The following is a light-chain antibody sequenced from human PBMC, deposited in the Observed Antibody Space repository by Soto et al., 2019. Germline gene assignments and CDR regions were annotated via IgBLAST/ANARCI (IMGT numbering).Light chain of an antibody. J-gene: IGKJ5*01. CDR1: QSVSTY. V-gene: IGKV3-11*01. CDR3: QQRSNWIT. Sequence: EIVLTQSPVTLSLSPGERATVSCRASQSVSTYLGWYQQKPGQAPRLLIYDASNRATGIPARFSGSGSGTDFTLTISSLEPEDFAVYYCQQRSNWITFGQGTRLEIK. CDR2: DAS.